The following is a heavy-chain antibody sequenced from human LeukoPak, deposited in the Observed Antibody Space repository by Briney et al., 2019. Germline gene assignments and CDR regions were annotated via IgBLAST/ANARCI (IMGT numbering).Heavy chain of an antibody. CDR3: ARDRPEAYCGGDCYYDY. D-gene: IGHD2-21*02. J-gene: IGHJ4*02. CDR1: GFTFSSYW. V-gene: IGHV3-7*01. CDR2: IKQDGSEK. Sequence: GGSLRLSCAASGFTFSSYWMSWVRQAPGKGLEWVANIKQDGSEKYYVDSVKGRFTISRDNAKNSLYLQMNSLRAEDTAVYYCARDRPEAYCGGDCYYDYWGQGTLVTVSS.